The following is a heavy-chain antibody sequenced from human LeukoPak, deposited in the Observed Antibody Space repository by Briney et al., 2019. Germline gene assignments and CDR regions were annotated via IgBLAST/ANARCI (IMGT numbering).Heavy chain of an antibody. CDR2: INPSGGST. J-gene: IGHJ5*02. Sequence: ASVKVSCKASGYTFTSHYMHWVRQAPGQGLEWMGIINPSGGSTSYAQKFQDRVTITRDRSMSTAYMELSSLRSEDTAMYYCASTATRGNWFDPWGQGTLVTVSS. CDR1: GYTFTSHY. V-gene: IGHV1-46*01. D-gene: IGHD5-18*01. CDR3: ASTATRGNWFDP.